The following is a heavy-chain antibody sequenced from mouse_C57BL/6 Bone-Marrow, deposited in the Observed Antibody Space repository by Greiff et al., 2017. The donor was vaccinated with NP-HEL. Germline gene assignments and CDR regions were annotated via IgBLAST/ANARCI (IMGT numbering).Heavy chain of an antibody. Sequence: QVQLQQSGAELVKPGASVKLSCKASGYTFTSYWMQWVKQRPGQGLEWIGEIDPSDSYTNYNQKFKGKATLTVDTSSSTAYMQLSSLTSEDSAVYYCARYYSNSGWYFDVWGTGTTVTVSS. CDR3: ARYYSNSGWYFDV. D-gene: IGHD2-5*01. J-gene: IGHJ1*03. CDR2: IDPSDSYT. V-gene: IGHV1-50*01. CDR1: GYTFTSYW.